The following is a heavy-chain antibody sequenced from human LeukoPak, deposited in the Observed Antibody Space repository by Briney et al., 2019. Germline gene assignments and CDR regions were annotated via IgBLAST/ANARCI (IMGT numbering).Heavy chain of an antibody. J-gene: IGHJ4*02. CDR3: TRRDDFWSGSGDY. Sequence: PGGSLRLSCAASGFTFSGSAMHWARQASGKGLEWVGRIRSKGNSYATAYAASVKGRFTISRDDSKNTAYLQMNSLKTEDTAVYYCTRRDDFWSGSGDYWGQGTLVSVSS. CDR2: IRSKGNSYAT. V-gene: IGHV3-73*01. CDR1: GFTFSGSA. D-gene: IGHD3-3*01.